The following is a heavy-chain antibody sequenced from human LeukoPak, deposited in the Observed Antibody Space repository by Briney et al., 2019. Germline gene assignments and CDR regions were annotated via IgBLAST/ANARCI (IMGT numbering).Heavy chain of an antibody. V-gene: IGHV1-18*01. CDR3: VRDRWSRSYYPAFDL. D-gene: IGHD1-26*01. CDR2: ITPYTGET. J-gene: IGHJ3*01. Sequence: ASVTVSCKASGYTFRNYGVSWVRQAPGQGLAWMGWITPYTGETNFTQSLQDRVTLTTDTSTSTAYMELGSLTSDDTAVYYCVRDRWSRSYYPAFDLWGQGTMLTVSS. CDR1: GYTFRNYG.